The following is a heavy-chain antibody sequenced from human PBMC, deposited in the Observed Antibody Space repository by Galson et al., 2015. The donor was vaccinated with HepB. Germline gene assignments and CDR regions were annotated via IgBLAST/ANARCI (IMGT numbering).Heavy chain of an antibody. J-gene: IGHJ4*02. CDR3: AKGITGTELFDY. CDR2: FSGSGGNR. CDR1: GFTFSSYA. Sequence: SLRLSCAASGFTFSSYAMSWVRQAPGKGLEWVSSFSGSGGNRYYADSVKGRFTISRDNSKNTLYLQMNSLRAEDTAIYSCAKGITGTELFDYWGQGTLVTVSS. D-gene: IGHD1-7*01. V-gene: IGHV3-23*01.